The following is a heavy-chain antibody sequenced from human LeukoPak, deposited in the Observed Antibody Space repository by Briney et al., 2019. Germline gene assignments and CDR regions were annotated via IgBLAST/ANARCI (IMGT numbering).Heavy chain of an antibody. Sequence: PGGSLRLSCAASGFTFSSDAMTWVRQAPGEGLEWVSVIHNDGSTYYTDSVKGRFTISRDNSKNTLYLQMNSLRVEDTAVYYCAALARDYWGQGTLVTVSS. CDR3: AALARDY. CDR1: GFTFSSDA. J-gene: IGHJ4*02. CDR2: IHNDGST. V-gene: IGHV3-23*03. D-gene: IGHD3-3*02.